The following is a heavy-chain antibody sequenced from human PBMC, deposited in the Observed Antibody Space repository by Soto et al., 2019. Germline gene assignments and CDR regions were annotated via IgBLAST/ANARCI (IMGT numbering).Heavy chain of an antibody. CDR3: ARGHCSSTSCYHSFMRGYYYYYMDV. V-gene: IGHV1-18*01. D-gene: IGHD2-2*01. CDR1: GYTFTSYG. J-gene: IGHJ6*03. CDR2: INPNSGGT. Sequence: ASVKVSCKASGYTFTSYGISWVRQAPGQGLEWMGWINPNSGGTNYAQKFQGWVTMTTDTSTSTAYMELRSLRSDDTAVYYCARGHCSSTSCYHSFMRGYYYYYMDVWGKGTTVTVSS.